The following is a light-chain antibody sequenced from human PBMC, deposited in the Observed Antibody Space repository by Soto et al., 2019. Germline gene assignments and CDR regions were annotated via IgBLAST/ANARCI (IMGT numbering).Light chain of an antibody. V-gene: IGKV3D-20*01. J-gene: IGKJ1*01. Sequence: EIVMTQSPATLSLSPGEGATLSCRASQSVSNNYLAWYQQKPGQAPRLLMYDASYRANGIPDRFSVSGSGTDFTLTISRLEPEDFVVYDCQQYGSSSWTFCQGTKVDIK. CDR2: DAS. CDR3: QQYGSSSWT. CDR1: QSVSNNY.